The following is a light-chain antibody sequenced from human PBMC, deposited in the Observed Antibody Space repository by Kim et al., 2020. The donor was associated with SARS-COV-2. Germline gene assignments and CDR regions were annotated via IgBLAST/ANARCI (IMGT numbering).Light chain of an antibody. CDR3: QQYGSSPRT. J-gene: IGKJ2*02. CDR1: QSVSSSY. Sequence: LSPGERDTLACRASQSVSSSYLAWYQQKPGQAPRLLIYGASGRATGIPDRFSGSGSGTDFTLTISRLEPEDFAVYYCQQYGSSPRTFGQGTKLEI. V-gene: IGKV3-20*01. CDR2: GAS.